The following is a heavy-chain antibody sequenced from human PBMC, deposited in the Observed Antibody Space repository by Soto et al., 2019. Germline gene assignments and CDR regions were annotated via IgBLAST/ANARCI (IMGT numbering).Heavy chain of an antibody. Sequence: GGSLRLSCAASGFTFSSYSMNWVRQAPGKGLEWVSYISSSSSTIYYADSVKGRFTISRDNAKNSLYLQTNSLRAEDTAVYHCARGSGYDDYYYYYMDVWGKGTTVTVSS. CDR3: ARGSGYDDYYYYYMDV. V-gene: IGHV3-48*01. CDR2: ISSSSSTI. J-gene: IGHJ6*03. D-gene: IGHD5-12*01. CDR1: GFTFSSYS.